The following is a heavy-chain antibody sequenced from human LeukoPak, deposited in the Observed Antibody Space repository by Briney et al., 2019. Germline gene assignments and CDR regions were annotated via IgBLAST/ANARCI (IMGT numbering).Heavy chain of an antibody. J-gene: IGHJ4*02. CDR3: ARGAYCGGDCSDY. CDR2: MNPNSGNT. Sequence: ASVTVSCKASGYTFTSYDINWVRQAPGQGLEWMGWMNPNSGNTVYAQKFQGRVTMTRNTSISTAYMELSSLRSEDTAVYYCARGAYCGGDCSDYWGQGTLVTVSS. CDR1: GYTFTSYD. V-gene: IGHV1-8*01. D-gene: IGHD2-21*02.